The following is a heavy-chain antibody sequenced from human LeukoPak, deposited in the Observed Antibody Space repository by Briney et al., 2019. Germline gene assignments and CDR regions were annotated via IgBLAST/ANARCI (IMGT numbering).Heavy chain of an antibody. J-gene: IGHJ4*02. Sequence: GGSLRLSCAASGFTFSSYEMNWVRQAPGKGLEWVSYISSSGSTIYYAGSVKGRFTISRDNAKNSLYLQMNSLRAEDTAVYYCARLPAATSFDYWGQGTLVTVSS. V-gene: IGHV3-48*03. CDR3: ARLPAATSFDY. CDR2: ISSSGSTI. CDR1: GFTFSSYE. D-gene: IGHD2-2*01.